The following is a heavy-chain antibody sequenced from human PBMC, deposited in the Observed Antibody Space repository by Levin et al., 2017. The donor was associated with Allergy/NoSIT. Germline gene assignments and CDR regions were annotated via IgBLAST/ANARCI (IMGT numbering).Heavy chain of an antibody. CDR2: IISDNGNT. CDR1: GYTFRNYG. CDR3: ARDSYNYNAGIFDY. V-gene: IGHV1-18*01. J-gene: IGHJ4*02. Sequence: ASVKVSCKASGYTFRNYGVSWVRQAPGQGLEWMGWIISDNGNTKYAQNFQGRVTMTTDTSTSTAYMELRSLTSDDTAVYYCARDSYNYNAGIFDYWGQGTLVTVSS. D-gene: IGHD5-24*01.